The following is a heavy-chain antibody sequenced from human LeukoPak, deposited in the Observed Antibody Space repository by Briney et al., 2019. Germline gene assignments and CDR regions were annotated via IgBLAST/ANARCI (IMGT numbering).Heavy chain of an antibody. V-gene: IGHV4-39*02. CDR2: IYYSGST. D-gene: IGHD3-22*01. CDR1: GGSISSSSYY. J-gene: IGHJ5*02. CDR3: ARELPYDSSGSWFDP. Sequence: ETLSLTCTVSGGSISSSSYYWGWIRQPPGKGLEWIGSIYYSGSTYYNPSLKSRVAISVDTSKNQFSLKLSSVTAADTAVYYCARELPYDSSGSWFDPWGQGTLVTVSS.